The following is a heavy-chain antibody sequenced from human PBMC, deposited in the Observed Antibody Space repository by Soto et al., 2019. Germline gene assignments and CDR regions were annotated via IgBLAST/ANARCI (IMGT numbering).Heavy chain of an antibody. CDR2: LYHSGAT. J-gene: IGHJ5*02. CDR3: AREVMVATFDP. D-gene: IGHD5-12*01. V-gene: IGHV4-38-2*02. Sequence: SETLSLTCDVSGYSISSGSYWGWIRQPPGKGLEWIGTLYHSGATYYSPSLKSRVTLSVDTSKNHLSLKLSSVTAADTAVYYCAREVMVATFDPWGQGTQVTVSS. CDR1: GYSISSGSY.